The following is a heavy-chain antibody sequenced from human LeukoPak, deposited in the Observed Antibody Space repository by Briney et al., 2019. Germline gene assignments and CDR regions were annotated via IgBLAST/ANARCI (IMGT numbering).Heavy chain of an antibody. J-gene: IGHJ3*02. Sequence: ASVTVSCKASGYTFTSYYMHWVRQAPGQGLEWMGIINPSGGSTSYAQKFQGRVTMTRDMSTSTVYMELSSLRSEDTAVYYCARDVFCSGNSCLRDSFDIWGQGTKVTVSS. V-gene: IGHV1-46*01. D-gene: IGHD2-15*01. CDR2: INPSGGST. CDR3: ARDVFCSGNSCLRDSFDI. CDR1: GYTFTSYY.